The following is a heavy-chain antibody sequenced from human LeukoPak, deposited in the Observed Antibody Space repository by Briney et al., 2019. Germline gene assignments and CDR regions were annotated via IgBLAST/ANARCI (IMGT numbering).Heavy chain of an antibody. V-gene: IGHV3-21*04. CDR2: ITGSSHKK. CDR3: AREGGYYYDSSGRTPFDI. J-gene: IGHJ3*02. Sequence: GGSLRLSCAASGFTFSDYALNWVRQAPGKGLEWISSITGSSHKKYYAESLKGRFTISRDNAKNSLYLQMNSLRAEDTALYYCAREGGYYYDSSGRTPFDIGGQGTMVTVS. D-gene: IGHD3-22*01. CDR1: GFTFSDYA.